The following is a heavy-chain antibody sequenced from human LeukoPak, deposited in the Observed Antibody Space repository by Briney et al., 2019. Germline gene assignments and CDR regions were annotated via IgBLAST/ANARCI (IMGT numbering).Heavy chain of an antibody. CDR1: GFTFSSYA. D-gene: IGHD3-3*01. CDR2: IRTGGDYI. V-gene: IGHV3-21*01. J-gene: IGHJ4*02. CDR3: ARWDDLLHFDY. Sequence: GGSLRLSCAASGFTFSSYAMNWVRQAPGKGLEWVSSIRTGGDYIYYADSVQGRFTISRDNAKKSLYLQMNSLRVEDTAVYFCARWDDLLHFDYWGQGVLVTVSS.